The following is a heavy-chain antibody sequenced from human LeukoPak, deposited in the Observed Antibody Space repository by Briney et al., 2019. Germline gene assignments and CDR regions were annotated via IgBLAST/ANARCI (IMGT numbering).Heavy chain of an antibody. CDR2: IYYSGST. CDR1: GGSISSGDYY. V-gene: IGHV4-61*08. D-gene: IGHD6-19*01. Sequence: SETLSLTCTVSGGSISSGDYYWSWIRQPPGKGLEWIGYIYYSGSTNYNPSLKSRVTISVDTSKNQFSLKLSSVTAADTAVYYCARDSSGLYYFDYWGQGTLVTVSS. J-gene: IGHJ4*02. CDR3: ARDSSGLYYFDY.